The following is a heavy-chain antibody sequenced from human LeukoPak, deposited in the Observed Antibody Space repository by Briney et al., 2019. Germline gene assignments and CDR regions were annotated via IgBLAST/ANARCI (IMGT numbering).Heavy chain of an antibody. J-gene: IGHJ4*02. V-gene: IGHV3-74*01. CDR2: INTDGSST. CDR1: GFTFSSYW. D-gene: IGHD3-10*01. Sequence: GGSLRLSCAASGFTFSSYWMYWVRQAPGKGLVWASRINTDGSSTDYADSVKGRFTISRDNAKNTLYVQMNSLRAEDTAVYYCARGGIRFIDYWGQGTLVTVSS. CDR3: ARGGIRFIDY.